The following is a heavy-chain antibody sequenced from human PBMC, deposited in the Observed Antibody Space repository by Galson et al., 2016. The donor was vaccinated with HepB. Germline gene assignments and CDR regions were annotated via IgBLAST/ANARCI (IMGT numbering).Heavy chain of an antibody. Sequence: SETLSLTCAVSGGSFSGNYWSXIRXXXGKXXXWIXXMNHXXSAXXXPSXXSRVTISVDTSTKQXSLNLSSVTAADTAXYYCARSTIMLTGPDGVFDYWGQGTLVTVSS. CDR2: MNHXXSA. D-gene: IGHD3-9*01. J-gene: IGHJ4*02. CDR1: GGSFSGNY. CDR3: ARSTIMLTGPDGVFDY. V-gene: IGHV4-34*01.